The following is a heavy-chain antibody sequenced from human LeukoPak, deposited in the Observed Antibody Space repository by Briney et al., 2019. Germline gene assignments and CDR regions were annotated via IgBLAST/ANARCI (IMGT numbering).Heavy chain of an antibody. CDR1: GYTFTSYG. Sequence: ASVKVSCKASGYTFTSYGISWVRQAPGQRLEWMGWISTYNGNTNHAQSLQGRVTMTTDTSTSTAYMELRSLRSDDTAVYYCAREGGAGPSRYWGQGTLVTVSS. J-gene: IGHJ4*02. CDR3: AREGGAGPSRY. D-gene: IGHD1-26*01. CDR2: ISTYNGNT. V-gene: IGHV1-18*01.